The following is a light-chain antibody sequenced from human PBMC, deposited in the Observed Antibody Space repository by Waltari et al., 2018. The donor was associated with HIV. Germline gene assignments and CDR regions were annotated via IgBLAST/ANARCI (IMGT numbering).Light chain of an antibody. V-gene: IGKV1D-12*01. J-gene: IGKJ5*01. CDR2: GAY. Sequence: DIQMTQFPSSVSASVRDRVTMTCRATQGIANWVAWYQQKPGKAPKLLIHGAYILQEGVPSRFSGSGSGTFFSLTINSLQPEDFATYYCQQTNSFPITFGQGTRLDSK. CDR1: QGIANW. CDR3: QQTNSFPIT.